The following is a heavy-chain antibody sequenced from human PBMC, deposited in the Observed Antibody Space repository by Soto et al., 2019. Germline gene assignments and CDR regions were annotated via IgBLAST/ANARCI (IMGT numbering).Heavy chain of an antibody. J-gene: IGHJ4*02. D-gene: IGHD1-20*01. V-gene: IGHV3-30-3*01. CDR2: VSFDGSNK. Sequence: QVQLVESGGGVVQPGRSLRLSCAASGFTFSTHAMHWVRQAPCKGLECVAIVSFDGSNKYYADSVKGRFTISRDNSKNTLYLQMSGLTPEDTAVYYCARDQTGITTTGGGRIDHWGQGTLVTVSS. CDR1: GFTFSTHA. CDR3: ARDQTGITTTGGGRIDH.